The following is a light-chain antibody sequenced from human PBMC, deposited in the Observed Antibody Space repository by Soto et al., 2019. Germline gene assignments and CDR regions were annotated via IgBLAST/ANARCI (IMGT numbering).Light chain of an antibody. J-gene: IGKJ1*01. V-gene: IGKV1-5*03. CDR3: QQYNNYPWT. Sequence: DIQMTQSPSTLSASVGDRVTITCRASQSINTWLAWYQQKAGKAPNLLIYKACSLENGVPSRFIGSGAGPDFPLTISSQQPDDFATYYCQQYNNYPWTFGQGTKVEIK. CDR1: QSINTW. CDR2: KAC.